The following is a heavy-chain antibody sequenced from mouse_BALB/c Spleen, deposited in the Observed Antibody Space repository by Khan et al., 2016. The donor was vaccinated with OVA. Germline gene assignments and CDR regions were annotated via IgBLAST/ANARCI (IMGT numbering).Heavy chain of an antibody. CDR1: GYSITRVYA. D-gene: IGHD2-3*01. V-gene: IGHV3-2*02. CDR3: ARDGSRYNYAMDY. J-gene: IGHJ4*01. CDR2: ITSSGSP. Sequence: EVQLQESGPGLVKPSQSLSLTCTVTGYSITRVYAWNWIRQFPGNKLEWMGYITSSGSPNYNPALKSRISITRDTSKTQFFLQLNSVTTEDTATYYCARDGSRYNYAMDYWGQGTSVTVSS.